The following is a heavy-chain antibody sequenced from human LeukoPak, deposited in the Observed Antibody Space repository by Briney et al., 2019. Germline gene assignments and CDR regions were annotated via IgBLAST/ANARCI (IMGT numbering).Heavy chain of an antibody. CDR3: ARGPYYDFWSGYPALYYYYYGMDV. CDR1: GFTVSSNY. D-gene: IGHD3-3*01. J-gene: IGHJ6*02. Sequence: GSLRLSCAASGFTVSSNYMSWIRQPPGKGLEWIGYIYYSGSTNYNPSLKSRVTISVDTSMNQFSLKLSSVTAADTAVYYCARGPYYDFWSGYPALYYYYYGMDVWGQGTTVTVSS. V-gene: IGHV4-59*02. CDR2: IYYSGST.